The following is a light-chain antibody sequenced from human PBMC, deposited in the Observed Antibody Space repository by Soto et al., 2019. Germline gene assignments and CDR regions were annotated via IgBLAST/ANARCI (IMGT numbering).Light chain of an antibody. Sequence: QSALTQPASVSGSPGQSITISCTGTSSDVGGYNYVSWYQQHPDKAPKLMIYEVSNRPSGVSNRFSGSKSGNTASLTISGLQAEDEDDYYCSSYTSSSTVVFGGGTKLTVL. V-gene: IGLV2-14*01. CDR3: SSYTSSSTVV. J-gene: IGLJ2*01. CDR1: SSDVGGYNY. CDR2: EVS.